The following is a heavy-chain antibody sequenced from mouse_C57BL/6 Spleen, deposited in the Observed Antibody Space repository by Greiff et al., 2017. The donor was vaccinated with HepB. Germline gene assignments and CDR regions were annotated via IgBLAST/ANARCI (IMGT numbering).Heavy chain of an antibody. CDR2: ISDGGSYT. CDR3: ARGGYDARGFDY. D-gene: IGHD2-2*01. J-gene: IGHJ2*01. CDR1: GFTFSSYA. Sequence: EVQRVESGGGLVKPGGSLKLSCAASGFTFSSYAMSWVRQTPEKRLEWVATISDGGSYTYYPDNVKGRFTISRDNAKNNLYLQMGHLKSEDTAMYYCARGGYDARGFDYWGQGTTLTVSS. V-gene: IGHV5-4*01.